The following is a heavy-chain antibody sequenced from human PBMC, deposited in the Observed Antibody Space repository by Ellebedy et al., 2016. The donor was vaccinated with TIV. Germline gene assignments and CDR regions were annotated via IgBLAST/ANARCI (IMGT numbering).Heavy chain of an antibody. Sequence: GESLKISCKGSGYSFTSYWIGWVRQMPGKGLEWMGIIYPGDSDTRYSPSFQGQVTISADKSIRTAYLQWSSLKASDTAMYYCARQSPYCSGGSCLGFDYWGQGTLVTVSS. V-gene: IGHV5-51*01. CDR2: IYPGDSDT. D-gene: IGHD2-15*01. J-gene: IGHJ4*02. CDR1: GYSFTSYW. CDR3: ARQSPYCSGGSCLGFDY.